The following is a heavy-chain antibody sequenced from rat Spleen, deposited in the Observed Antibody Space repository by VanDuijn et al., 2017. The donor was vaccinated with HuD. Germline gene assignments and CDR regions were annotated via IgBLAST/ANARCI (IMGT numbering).Heavy chain of an antibody. CDR1: AFTFNNYW. Sequence: EVQLVESGGGLVQPGRSLKLSCVASAFTFNNYWMTWIRQAPGKGLEWVASITSTGGNTYYPDSVKGRFTISRDNAKSTLYLQMNSLRSEDTATYYCTRRIYGRGALGPFDYWGQGVMVTVSS. CDR2: ITSTGGNT. J-gene: IGHJ2*01. V-gene: IGHV5-31*01. CDR3: TRRIYGRGALGPFDY. D-gene: IGHD1-3*01.